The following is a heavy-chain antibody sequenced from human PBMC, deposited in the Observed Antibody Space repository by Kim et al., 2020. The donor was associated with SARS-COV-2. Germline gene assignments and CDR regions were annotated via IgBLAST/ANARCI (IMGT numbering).Heavy chain of an antibody. J-gene: IGHJ6*02. D-gene: IGHD3-10*01. CDR1: GYTFTSYY. V-gene: IGHV1-46*01. Sequence: ASVKVSCKASGYTFTSYYMHWVRQAPGQGLEWMGIINPSGGSTSYAQKFQGRVTMTRDTSTSTVYMELSSLRSEDTAVYYCARDWGSGRRRSYGMDVWGQGTTVTVSS. CDR2: INPSGGST. CDR3: ARDWGSGRRRSYGMDV.